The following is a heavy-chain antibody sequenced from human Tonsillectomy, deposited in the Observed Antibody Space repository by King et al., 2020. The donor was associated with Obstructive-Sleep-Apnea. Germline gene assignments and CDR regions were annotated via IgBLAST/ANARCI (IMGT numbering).Heavy chain of an antibody. D-gene: IGHD2-2*02. J-gene: IGHJ4*02. CDR1: GYSISSGYY. CDR2: IYHSGST. V-gene: IGHV4-38-2*02. CDR3: ARVYVPAAAIHYFDY. Sequence: QLQESGPGLVKPSATLSLTCTVSGYSISSGYYWGWIRPPPGKGLEWIGSIYHSGSTYYNPSLKSRVTISVDTSKNQFSLKLSSVTAADTAVYYCARVYVPAAAIHYFDYWGQGTLVTVSS.